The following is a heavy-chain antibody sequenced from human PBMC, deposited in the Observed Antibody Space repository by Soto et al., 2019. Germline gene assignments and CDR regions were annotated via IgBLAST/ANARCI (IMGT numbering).Heavy chain of an antibody. J-gene: IGHJ4*02. V-gene: IGHV3-23*01. CDR1: GFTFRSYA. CDR3: ERHQGASYGLYYFDY. D-gene: IGHD5-18*01. CDR2: VSASGTGT. Sequence: GGSLRLSCAASGFTFRSYAMSWVRQAPGKGLEWVSAVSASGTGTYYSDSVKGRFTISRDNSKNTLYLQMNSLRAEDTALYYCERHQGASYGLYYFDYWGQGTLVTVYS.